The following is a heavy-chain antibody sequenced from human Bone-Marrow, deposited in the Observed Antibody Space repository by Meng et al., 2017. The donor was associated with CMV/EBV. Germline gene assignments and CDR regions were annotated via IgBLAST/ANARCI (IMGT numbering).Heavy chain of an antibody. J-gene: IGHJ4*02. CDR3: AKDGSSGYYSEESAEFDY. D-gene: IGHD3-22*01. CDR1: FSSYA. Sequence: FSSYAMSWVRQAPGKGLKWVSAISGSGGSTYYADSVKGRFTISRDNSKNTLYLQMNSLRAEDTAVYYCAKDGSSGYYSEESAEFDYWGQGTLVTVSS. CDR2: ISGSGGST. V-gene: IGHV3-23*01.